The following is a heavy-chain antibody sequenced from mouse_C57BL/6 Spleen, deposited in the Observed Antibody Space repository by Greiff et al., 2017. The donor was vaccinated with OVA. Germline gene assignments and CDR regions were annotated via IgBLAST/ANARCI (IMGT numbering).Heavy chain of an antibody. D-gene: IGHD1-1*01. CDR2: INPNNGGT. CDR3: ARGDYGSRSYAMDY. Sequence: EVQLQQSGPELVKPGASVKIPCKASGYTFTDYNTDWVKQSHGKSLEWIGDINPNNGGTIYNQKFKGKATLTVDKSSSTAYMELRSLTSEDTAVYYCARGDYGSRSYAMDYWGQGTSVTVSS. J-gene: IGHJ4*01. V-gene: IGHV1-18*01. CDR1: GYTFTDYN.